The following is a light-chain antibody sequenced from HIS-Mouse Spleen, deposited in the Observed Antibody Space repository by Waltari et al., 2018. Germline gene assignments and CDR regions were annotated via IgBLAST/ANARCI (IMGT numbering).Light chain of an antibody. J-gene: IGLJ2*01. Sequence: SYELTQPPSVSVSPGQTARITCSGDALPKKYAYWYQQKSGQAPVLVISEDSKRPSGIPGRVSGASSGTMATLTISGAQVEDEADYYCYSTDSSGNHRVFGGGTKLTVL. CDR1: ALPKKY. CDR2: EDS. V-gene: IGLV3-10*01. CDR3: YSTDSSGNHRV.